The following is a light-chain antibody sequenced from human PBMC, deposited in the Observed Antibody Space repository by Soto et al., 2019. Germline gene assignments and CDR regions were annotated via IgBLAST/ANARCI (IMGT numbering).Light chain of an antibody. CDR1: QSVFNH. V-gene: IGKV1-39*01. J-gene: IGKJ4*01. CDR3: HQISSTPLT. Sequence: DVQMTQSPSSLSASVGDSVTITCRASQSVFNHLSWFQKRPGKVPKLLIYDASSLHAGVPLRFRCSGYGSDFTLTISTVQPEDSAIYYCHQISSTPLTFGGVTRVELK. CDR2: DAS.